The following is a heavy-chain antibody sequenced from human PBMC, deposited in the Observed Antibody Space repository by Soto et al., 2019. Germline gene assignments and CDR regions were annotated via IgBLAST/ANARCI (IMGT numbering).Heavy chain of an antibody. V-gene: IGHV1-2*02. CDR2: INPNSGGT. Sequence: ASVKVSCKASGCTFTGYYMHWVRQAPGQGLEWMGWINPNSGGTNYAQKFQGRVTMTRDTSISTAYMELSRLRSDDTAVYYCAALRFLEWLLFEDYYYYYGMDVWGQGTTVTVS. CDR3: AALRFLEWLLFEDYYYYYGMDV. J-gene: IGHJ6*02. CDR1: GCTFTGYY. D-gene: IGHD3-3*01.